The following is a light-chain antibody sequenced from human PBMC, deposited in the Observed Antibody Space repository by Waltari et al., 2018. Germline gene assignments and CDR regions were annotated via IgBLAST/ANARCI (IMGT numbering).Light chain of an antibody. CDR2: WAS. V-gene: IGKV4-1*01. CDR1: QSVLFSLNNKNY. CDR3: QQYYDIPWT. J-gene: IGKJ1*01. Sequence: DIVMTQSPDSLAVSLGERATINCKSSQSVLFSLNNKNYLAWYQQKPGQPPKLLIYWASTRESGVPDRFSGSESGTDFTLTISSLQAEDVAVYYCQQYYDIPWTFGQGTKVEIK.